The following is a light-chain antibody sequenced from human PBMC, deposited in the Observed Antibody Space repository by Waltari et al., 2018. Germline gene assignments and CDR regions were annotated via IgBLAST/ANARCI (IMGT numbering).Light chain of an antibody. Sequence: QSALTQPASVSASPGQSITISCTGATTDIGGYNYVSWYQQHAGKVPKLIIYEVSNRPSGLSDRFSGSKSGNTASLTISGLQAEDEADYYCSSYSSTTTLEIFGGGTRLTIL. CDR1: TTDIGGYNY. V-gene: IGLV2-14*01. J-gene: IGLJ2*01. CDR2: EVS. CDR3: SSYSSTTTLEI.